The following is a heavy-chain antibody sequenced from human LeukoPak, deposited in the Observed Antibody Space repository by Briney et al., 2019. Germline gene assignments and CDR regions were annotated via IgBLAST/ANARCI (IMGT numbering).Heavy chain of an antibody. Sequence: GGSLRLSCAASGFSFDDYAMHWVRQAPGKGLEWVSLISWDGNRVYYADSVKGRFTISRDNSKNSLYLQMDSLRPEDTALYSCAKGGWVAILPRSLPDYWGQGTLVTVSS. J-gene: IGHJ4*02. CDR3: AKGGWVAILPRSLPDY. D-gene: IGHD2-2*02. V-gene: IGHV3-43D*03. CDR2: ISWDGNRV. CDR1: GFSFDDYA.